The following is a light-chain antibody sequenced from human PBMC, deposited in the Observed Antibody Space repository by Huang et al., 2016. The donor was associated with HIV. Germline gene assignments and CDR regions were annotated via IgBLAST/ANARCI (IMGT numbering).Light chain of an antibody. CDR3: QQRSDWPLT. V-gene: IGKV3-11*01. CDR2: GAS. Sequence: EIVLTQSPATLSLSPGERATLSCRASQSVSVYLAWYQQKPGQAPRLLIYGASNRSTGIPARFSGRGSGTDFTLTISSLEPEDFAVYYCQQRSDWPLTFGGGTKVEIK. J-gene: IGKJ4*01. CDR1: QSVSVY.